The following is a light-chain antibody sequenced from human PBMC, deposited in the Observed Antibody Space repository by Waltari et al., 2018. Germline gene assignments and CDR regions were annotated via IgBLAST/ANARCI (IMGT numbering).Light chain of an antibody. Sequence: EVVLPQSPGTLSLSPGERAPLFCRASQSISRYLVWYQQRPGQAPRLLIYGASIRAPGSPDRFRGSGSGTDFTLSISRLEPEDFAVYYCQNHERLPATFGQGTRVEIK. CDR3: QNHERLPAT. CDR1: QSISRY. CDR2: GAS. J-gene: IGKJ1*01. V-gene: IGKV3-20*01.